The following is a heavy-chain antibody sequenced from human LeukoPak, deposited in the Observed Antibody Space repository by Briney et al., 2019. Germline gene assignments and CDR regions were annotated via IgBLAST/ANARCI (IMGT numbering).Heavy chain of an antibody. J-gene: IGHJ5*02. CDR1: EFIVSSNY. V-gene: IGHV3-23*01. D-gene: IGHD1-7*01. Sequence: GGSLRLSCAASEFIVSSNYMSWVRQAPGKGLEWVSAISGSGGSTYYADSVKGRFTISRDNSKNTLYLQMNSLRAEDTAVYYCAKGQNWNYAVGDWFDPWGQGTLVTVSS. CDR2: ISGSGGST. CDR3: AKGQNWNYAVGDWFDP.